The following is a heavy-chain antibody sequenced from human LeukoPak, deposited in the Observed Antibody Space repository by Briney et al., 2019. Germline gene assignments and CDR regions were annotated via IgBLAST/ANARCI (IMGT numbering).Heavy chain of an antibody. V-gene: IGHV4-34*01. Sequence: SETLSLTCAVYGGSFSGYYWSWIRQPPGKGLEGIGEINHSGSTNYNPSLKSRVTISVDTSKNQFSLKLSSVTAADTAVYYCARGGLLADWGQGTLVTVSS. J-gene: IGHJ4*02. CDR1: GGSFSGYY. CDR2: INHSGST. CDR3: ARGGLLAD.